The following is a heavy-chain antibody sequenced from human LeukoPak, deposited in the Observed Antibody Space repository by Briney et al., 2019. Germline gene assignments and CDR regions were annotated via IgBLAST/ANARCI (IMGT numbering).Heavy chain of an antibody. CDR3: ARSPNDFWSSYPPLDY. J-gene: IGHJ4*02. Sequence: GGSLRLSCAASGFTFSSYSMNWVRQAPGKGLEWVSYISSSSSTIYYADSVKGRFTISRDNAKNSLYLQMNSLRAEDTAVYYCARSPNDFWSSYPPLDYWGQGTLVTVSS. CDR1: GFTFSSYS. D-gene: IGHD3-3*01. CDR2: ISSSSSTI. V-gene: IGHV3-48*01.